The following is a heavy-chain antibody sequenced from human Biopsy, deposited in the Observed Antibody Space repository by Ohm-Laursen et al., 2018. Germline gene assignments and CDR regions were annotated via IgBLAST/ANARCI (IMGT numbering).Heavy chain of an antibody. D-gene: IGHD3-22*01. J-gene: IGHJ4*02. CDR3: ATGYYYDSSGSYPSFDH. CDR1: GYTFSTYG. CDR2: ISAYNGNT. Sequence: ASVKVSCKASGYTFSTYGISWVRQAPGQGLEWMGWISAYNGNTKYAQKLQGRVTMTTDTSTSTAYMDLRSLRSDDTAAYYCATGYYYDSSGSYPSFDHWGPGTLVTVSP. V-gene: IGHV1-18*01.